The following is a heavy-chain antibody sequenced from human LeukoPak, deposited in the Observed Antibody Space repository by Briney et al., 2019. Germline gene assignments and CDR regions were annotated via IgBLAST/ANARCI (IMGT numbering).Heavy chain of an antibody. CDR3: ARGYNWNLIWLDY. V-gene: IGHV1-2*02. CDR2: INPNSGGT. Sequence: EASVKVSCKASGYTFTGYYMHWVRQAPGQGLEWMGWINPNSGGTNYAQKFQGRVTMTRDTSISTAYMELSRLRSDDTAVYYCARGYNWNLIWLDYWGQGTLVTVSS. CDR1: GYTFTGYY. D-gene: IGHD1-7*01. J-gene: IGHJ4*02.